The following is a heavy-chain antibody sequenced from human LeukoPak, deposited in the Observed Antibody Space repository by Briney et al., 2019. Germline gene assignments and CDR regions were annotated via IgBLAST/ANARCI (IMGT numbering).Heavy chain of an antibody. CDR3: ARDRGYSGYDLVY. V-gene: IGHV4-39*07. D-gene: IGHD5-12*01. J-gene: IGHJ4*02. CDR2: IYYSGST. Sequence: SETLSLTCTVSGGSMSSSSYYWGWIRQPPGKGLEWIGSIYYSGSTYYNPSLKSRVTISVDTSKNQFSLKLSSVTAADTAVYYCARDRGYSGYDLVYWGQGTLVTVSS. CDR1: GGSMSSSSYY.